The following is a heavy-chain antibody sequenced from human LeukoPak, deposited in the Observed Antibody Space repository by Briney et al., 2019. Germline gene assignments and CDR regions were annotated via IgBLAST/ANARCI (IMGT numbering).Heavy chain of an antibody. CDR1: GYTFTSYY. V-gene: IGHV1-2*02. J-gene: IGHJ6*03. D-gene: IGHD3-3*01. CDR2: INPNSGGT. CDR3: ARVNDFWSGYDYYYYIDV. Sequence: ASVKVSCKTSGYTFTSYYIHWVRQAPGQGLEWMGWINPNSGGTNYAQKFQGRVTMTRDTSLSTAYMELSRLRSDDTAVYYCARVNDFWSGYDYYYYIDVWGKGTTVTVSS.